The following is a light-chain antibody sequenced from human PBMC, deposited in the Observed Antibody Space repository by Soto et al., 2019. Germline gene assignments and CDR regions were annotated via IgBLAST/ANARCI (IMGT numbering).Light chain of an antibody. CDR3: QQRNNWPKIT. CDR2: DAS. V-gene: IGKV3-11*01. Sequence: EIVLTQSPATLSLSPGERATLFCRASETVGTYLAWYQQKPGLAPRLLISDASNSAAGIPARFSGSGSGTDFTLTISSLEPEDSAVYYCQQRNNWPKITFGQGTRLEIK. CDR1: ETVGTY. J-gene: IGKJ5*01.